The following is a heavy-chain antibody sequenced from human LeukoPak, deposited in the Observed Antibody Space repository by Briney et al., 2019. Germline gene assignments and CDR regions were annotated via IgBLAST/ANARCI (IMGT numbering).Heavy chain of an antibody. CDR2: INHSGST. Sequence: SETLSLTCAVYGGSFSGYYWSWIRQPPGKGLEWIGEINHSGSTNYNPSLKSRVTISVDTSKNQFSLKLSSVTAADTAVYYCARGPAYYDFWSGYQNFDYWGQGTLVTVSP. D-gene: IGHD3-3*01. J-gene: IGHJ4*02. CDR1: GGSFSGYY. CDR3: ARGPAYYDFWSGYQNFDY. V-gene: IGHV4-34*01.